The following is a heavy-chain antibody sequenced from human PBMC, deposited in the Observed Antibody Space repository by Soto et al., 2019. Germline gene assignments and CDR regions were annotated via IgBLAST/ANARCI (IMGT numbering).Heavy chain of an antibody. J-gene: IGHJ6*02. CDR1: GGTFSSYA. CDR3: ARGHPKVAAAGIRGNYYYGMDV. D-gene: IGHD6-13*01. V-gene: IGHV1-69*12. CDR2: IIPIFGTA. Sequence: QVQLVQSGAEVKKPGSSVKVSCKASGGTFSSYAISWVRQAPGQGLEWMGGIIPIFGTANYAQKFQGRVTITADESTSTAYMELSSLRSEDTAVYYCARGHPKVAAAGIRGNYYYGMDVWGQGTTVTVSS.